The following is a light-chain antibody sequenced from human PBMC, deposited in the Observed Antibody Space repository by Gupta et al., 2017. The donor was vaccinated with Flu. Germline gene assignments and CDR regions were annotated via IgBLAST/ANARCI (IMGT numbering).Light chain of an antibody. Sequence: QSVLTQPASVSGSPGQSITISCTRTSSDVGGYNNVSWYQQHPGRAPKLMIYEINNRPSGVSNRFSGSKSANTASLTISGLQAEDEADFYCSSYSSTDSLYVFGTGTKVTVL. V-gene: IGLV2-14*01. CDR1: SSDVGGYNN. J-gene: IGLJ1*01. CDR2: EIN. CDR3: SSYSSTDSLYV.